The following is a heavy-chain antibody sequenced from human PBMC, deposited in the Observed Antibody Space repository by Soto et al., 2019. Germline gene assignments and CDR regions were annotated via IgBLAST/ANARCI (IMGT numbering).Heavy chain of an antibody. Sequence: GGSLRLSCAASGFTFDDYGMSWVRQAPGKGLKWVSGINWNGGSTGYADSVKGRFTISRDNAKNSLYLQMNSLRAEDTALYYCARDIERIQLWLRADWYFDLWGRGTLVTVSS. V-gene: IGHV3-20*04. CDR3: ARDIERIQLWLRADWYFDL. CDR2: INWNGGST. CDR1: GFTFDDYG. D-gene: IGHD5-18*01. J-gene: IGHJ2*01.